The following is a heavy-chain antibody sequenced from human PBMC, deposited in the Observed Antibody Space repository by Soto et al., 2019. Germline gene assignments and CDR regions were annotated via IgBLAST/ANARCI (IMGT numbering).Heavy chain of an antibody. CDR1: GFPFSGSS. Sequence: GRSLRRSCSTSGFPFSGSSMHWFGQAPCKGREWVSAMSGSGGSTYYADSVKGRFTISRDNSKKTLYLQMNSLRAEDTAVYYCAKDVTPGVLGPAAFDIWGQGLMVTV. V-gene: IGHV3-23*01. D-gene: IGHD2-8*02. CDR2: MSGSGGST. CDR3: AKDVTPGVLGPAAFDI. J-gene: IGHJ3*02.